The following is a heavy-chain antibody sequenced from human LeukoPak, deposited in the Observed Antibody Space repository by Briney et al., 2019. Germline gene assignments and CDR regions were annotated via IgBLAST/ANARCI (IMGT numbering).Heavy chain of an antibody. CDR3: ASMTTVTSPVDY. CDR1: GGSFSGYY. V-gene: IGHV4-59*10. D-gene: IGHD4-17*01. CDR2: IYTSGST. J-gene: IGHJ4*02. Sequence: SETLSLTCAVYGGSFSGYYWSWIRQPAGKGLEWIGRIYTSGSTNYNPSLKSRVTMSVDTSKNQFSLKLSSVTAADTAVYYCASMTTVTSPVDYWGQGTLVTVSS.